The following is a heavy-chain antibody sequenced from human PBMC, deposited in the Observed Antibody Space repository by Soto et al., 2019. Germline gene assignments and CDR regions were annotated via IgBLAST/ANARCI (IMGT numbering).Heavy chain of an antibody. V-gene: IGHV4-59*01. J-gene: IGHJ3*02. Sequence: SETLSLTCTVSGGSISSYYWSWIRQPPGKGLEWIGYIYYSGSTNYNPSLKSRVTISVDTSISTAYMELSRLRSDDTAVYYCARDSGIQLWYRHDAFDIWGQGTMVTVSS. CDR1: GGSISSYY. D-gene: IGHD5-18*01. CDR3: ARDSGIQLWYRHDAFDI. CDR2: IYYSGST.